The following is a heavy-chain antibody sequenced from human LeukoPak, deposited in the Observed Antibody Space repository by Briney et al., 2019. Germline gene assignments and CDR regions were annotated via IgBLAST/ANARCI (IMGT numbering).Heavy chain of an antibody. CDR3: TRQPDQQPASFDY. CDR1: GGSFSGYY. V-gene: IGHV4-34*01. D-gene: IGHD6-13*01. Sequence: SETLSLTCAVYGGSFSGYYWSWIRQPPGKGLEWIGEINHSGSTNYNPSLKSRVTISVDTSKNQFSLQLNSVTPEDTGVYYCTRQPDQQPASFDYWGQGTLVTVSS. J-gene: IGHJ4*02. CDR2: INHSGST.